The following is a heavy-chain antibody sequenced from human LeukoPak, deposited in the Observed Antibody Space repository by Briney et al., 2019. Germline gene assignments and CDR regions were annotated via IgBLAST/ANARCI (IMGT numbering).Heavy chain of an antibody. Sequence: PSETLSLTCAVYGGSFSGYYWSWIRQPPGKGLEWIGEISHSGSTNYNPSLKSRVTISVDTSKNQFSLKLSSVTAADTAVYYCARDLGVTELDYWGQGTLVTVSS. CDR3: ARDLGVTELDY. CDR1: GGSFSGYY. J-gene: IGHJ4*02. V-gene: IGHV4-34*01. CDR2: ISHSGST. D-gene: IGHD3-16*01.